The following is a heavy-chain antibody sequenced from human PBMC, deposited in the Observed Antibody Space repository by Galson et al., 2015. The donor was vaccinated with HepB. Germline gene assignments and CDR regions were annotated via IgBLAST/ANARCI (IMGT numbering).Heavy chain of an antibody. CDR2: ISSSGSSK. D-gene: IGHD5-24*01. CDR3: ARRGGRRDEDN. J-gene: IGHJ4*02. Sequence: SLRLSCAAPGFTFSSYSMNWVRQAPGRGLEWVSYISSSGSSKTYADSVEGRFTISRDNVKNLLYLQMNSLRAEDTALYYCARRGGRRDEDNWGQGTLVTVSS. CDR1: GFTFSSYS. V-gene: IGHV3-48*01.